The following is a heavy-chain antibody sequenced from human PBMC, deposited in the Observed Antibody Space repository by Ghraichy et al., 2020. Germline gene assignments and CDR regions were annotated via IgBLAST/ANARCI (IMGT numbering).Heavy chain of an antibody. CDR1: GFTFSDYY. D-gene: IGHD3-22*01. V-gene: IGHV3-11*06. CDR3: ARDLGYDSSGYYYP. Sequence: GESLNISCAASGFTFSDYYMSWIRQAPGKGLEWVSYISSSSSYTNYADSVKGRFTISRDNAKNSLYLQMNSLRAEDTAVYYCARDLGYDSSGYYYPWGQGTLVTVSS. CDR2: ISSSSSYT. J-gene: IGHJ5*02.